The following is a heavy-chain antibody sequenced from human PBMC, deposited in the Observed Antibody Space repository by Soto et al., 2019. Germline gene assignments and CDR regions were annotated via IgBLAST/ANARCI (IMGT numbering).Heavy chain of an antibody. CDR1: GDSVSSNSAT. J-gene: IGHJ5*02. V-gene: IGHV6-1*01. CDR3: TREEIAAAYNWFDP. Sequence: SPTLSLTCAISGDSVSSNSATWNWIRQSPSRGLEWLGRTYYRSKWYNDYAVSVKSRITINPDTSKNQFSLQLNSVTPEDTAVYYCTREEIAAAYNWFDPWGQGTLVTVSS. CDR2: TYYRSKWYN. D-gene: IGHD6-25*01.